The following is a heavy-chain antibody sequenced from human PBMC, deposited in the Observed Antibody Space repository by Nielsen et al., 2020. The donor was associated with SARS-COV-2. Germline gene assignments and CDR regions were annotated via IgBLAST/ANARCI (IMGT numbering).Heavy chain of an antibody. Sequence: GESLKTSCAASGFTFANYGIHWVRQVAGRGLEWVAILSRDGSDPFYVDSVKGRFTISRDNSKNTVYLQMNSLRAEDTAVYHCPKDVWSGAHQIGPDYWGQGTLVTVSS. CDR1: GFTFANYG. CDR3: PKDVWSGAHQIGPDY. J-gene: IGHJ4*02. D-gene: IGHD3-3*01. V-gene: IGHV3-30*18. CDR2: LSRDGSDP.